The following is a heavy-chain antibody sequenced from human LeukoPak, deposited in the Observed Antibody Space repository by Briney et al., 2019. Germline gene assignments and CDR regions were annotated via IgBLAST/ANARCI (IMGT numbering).Heavy chain of an antibody. V-gene: IGHV3-23*01. J-gene: IGHJ4*02. CDR2: ISGSGGST. CDR3: AKRVAGNGPGY. CDR1: GFTFSSYA. Sequence: GGSLRLSCAASGFTFSSYAMHWVRQAPGKGLEWVSAISGSGGSTYYADSVKGRFTISRDNSKNTLYLQMNSLRAEGTAVYYCAKRVAGNGPGYWGQGTLVTVSS. D-gene: IGHD2-8*01.